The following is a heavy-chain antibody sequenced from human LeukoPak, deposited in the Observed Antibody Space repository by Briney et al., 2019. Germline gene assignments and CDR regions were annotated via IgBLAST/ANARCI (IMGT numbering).Heavy chain of an antibody. CDR1: GYTFTGYY. D-gene: IGHD6-13*01. CDR2: INPNSGGT. CDR3: ARPLGSWYLNWFDP. Sequence: ASVKVSCKASGYTFTGYYMHWVRQAPGQGLEWMGWINPNSGGTNYAQKFQGRVTMTRDTSISTAYMELSRLRSDDTAVYYCARPLGSWYLNWFDPWGQGTLSPSPQ. V-gene: IGHV1-2*02. J-gene: IGHJ5*02.